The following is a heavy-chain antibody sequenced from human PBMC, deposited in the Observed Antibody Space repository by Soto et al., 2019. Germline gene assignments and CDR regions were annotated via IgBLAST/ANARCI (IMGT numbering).Heavy chain of an antibody. CDR1: GGSVRSGSYY. Sequence: QVQLRESGPGLVKPSETLSLTCTVSGGSVRSGSYYWSWIRQPPGKGLEWIGYIYYSGSTNYNPSLKSRVIISVDTSKNQFSLKLSSVTAADTAVYYCARVVVGARSGWFDPWGQGTLVTVSS. CDR2: IYYSGST. D-gene: IGHD1-26*01. CDR3: ARVVVGARSGWFDP. V-gene: IGHV4-61*01. J-gene: IGHJ5*02.